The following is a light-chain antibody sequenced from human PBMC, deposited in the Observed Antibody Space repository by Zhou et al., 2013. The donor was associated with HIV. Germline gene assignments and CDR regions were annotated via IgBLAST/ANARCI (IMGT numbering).Light chain of an antibody. CDR2: GAS. Sequence: IVLTQSPGTLSLSPGERATLSCRASQSVSSSYLAWYQQKPGQAPRLLIYGASSRATGIPDRFSGSGSGTDFTLTISRLEPEDFAVYYCQQYGSSPTFGQGPRWKSN. J-gene: IGKJ1*01. V-gene: IGKV3-20*01. CDR3: QQYGSSPT. CDR1: QSVSSSY.